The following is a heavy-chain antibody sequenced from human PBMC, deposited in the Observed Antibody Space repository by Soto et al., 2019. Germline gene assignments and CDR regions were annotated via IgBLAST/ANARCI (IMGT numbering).Heavy chain of an antibody. V-gene: IGHV6-1*01. CDR3: ARDRIAGAGITLDY. D-gene: IGHD6-13*01. Sequence: SRTLSLTCAISGDSVSSNSVAWNWIRQSPSRGLEWLGRTYYRSKWYNDYAVSVKSRITINPDTSKNQFSLQLNSVTTEDTAVYYCARDRIAGAGITLDYWGQGTLVTVSS. J-gene: IGHJ4*02. CDR2: TYYRSKWYN. CDR1: GDSVSSNSVA.